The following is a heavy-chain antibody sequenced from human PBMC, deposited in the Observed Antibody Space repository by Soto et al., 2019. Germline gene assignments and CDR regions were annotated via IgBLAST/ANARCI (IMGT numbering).Heavy chain of an antibody. CDR2: INTDGSRA. Sequence: PGGSLRLSCAPSGFTFTSYWMHWVRQAPGKGLVWLSLINTDGSRASYADSVKGRFTISRDNAKNTLYLQMNSLRAEDTAVYYCARGECTRTSCFILDYWGQGIQVTVSS. V-gene: IGHV3-74*01. CDR1: GFTFTSYW. J-gene: IGHJ4*02. CDR3: ARGECTRTSCFILDY. D-gene: IGHD2-2*01.